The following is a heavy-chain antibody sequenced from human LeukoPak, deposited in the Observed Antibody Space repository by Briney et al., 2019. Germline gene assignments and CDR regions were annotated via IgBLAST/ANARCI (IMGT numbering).Heavy chain of an antibody. D-gene: IGHD2-15*01. CDR1: GFAFSNYW. V-gene: IGHV3-48*02. Sequence: PGGSLRLSCAGSGFAFSNYWMHWVRQVPGKGLEWVSYISSSSSTIYYADSVKGRFTISRDNAKNSLYLQMNSLRDEDTAVYYCARVHSGRFDYWGQGTLVTVSS. CDR3: ARVHSGRFDY. CDR2: ISSSSSTI. J-gene: IGHJ4*02.